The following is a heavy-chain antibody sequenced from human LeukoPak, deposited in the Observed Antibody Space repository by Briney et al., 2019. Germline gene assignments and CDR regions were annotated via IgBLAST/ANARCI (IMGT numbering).Heavy chain of an antibody. CDR2: ISAYNGNT. V-gene: IGHV1-18*01. CDR1: GYTFTNYG. CDR3: ARRYCSSTSCYEVLGYDY. J-gene: IGHJ4*02. D-gene: IGHD2-2*01. Sequence: ASVTVSFKASGYTFTNYGISWVRQAPGQGREWMGWISAYNGNTNYAQKLQGRVTMTTDTSTSTAYMELRSLRSDDTAVYYCARRYCSSTSCYEVLGYDYWGQGTLVTVSS.